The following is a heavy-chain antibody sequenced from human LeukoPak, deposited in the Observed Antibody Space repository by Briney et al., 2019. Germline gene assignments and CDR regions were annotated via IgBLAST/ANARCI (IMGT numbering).Heavy chain of an antibody. D-gene: IGHD5-18*01. CDR3: ARESRGYSYGYVG. V-gene: IGHV4-30-2*01. J-gene: IGHJ4*02. CDR1: GGSISSGGFS. CDR2: IYDSGST. Sequence: SETLSLTCAVSGGSISSGGFSWSWIRQPPGKGLEWIGYIYDSGSTYCNPSLKSRVTISVDRSRNQFSLKLSSVTAADTAVYYCARESRGYSYGYVGWGQGTLVTVSS.